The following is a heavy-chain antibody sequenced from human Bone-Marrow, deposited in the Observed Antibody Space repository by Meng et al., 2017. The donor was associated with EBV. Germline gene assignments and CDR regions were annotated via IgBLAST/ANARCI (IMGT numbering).Heavy chain of an antibody. Sequence: GQLGQSGAEVKKLGSSVKVSCKTSGGTFRSDAISWVRQAPGQGLEWMGGLIPMSDAPHYAQKFQGRVTITADESTSTHYMDLSGLRSEDTAVYYCASESGRGFTPDYWGQGTLVTVSS. CDR1: GGTFRSDA. V-gene: IGHV1-69*01. CDR3: ASESGRGFTPDY. CDR2: LIPMSDAP. D-gene: IGHD3-10*01. J-gene: IGHJ4*02.